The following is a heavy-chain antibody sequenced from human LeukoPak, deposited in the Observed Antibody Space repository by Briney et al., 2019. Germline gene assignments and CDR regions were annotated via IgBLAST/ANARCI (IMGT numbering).Heavy chain of an antibody. V-gene: IGHV4-34*01. CDR2: INHSGST. CDR1: RASISSYY. CDR3: ARALLGGTY. J-gene: IGHJ4*02. D-gene: IGHD3-16*01. Sequence: SETLSLTCTLSRASISSYYWSWIRQPPRKGLEWIGEINHSGSTNYNPSLKSRVIISVDASKNQFSLKLSSVTAADTAVYYCARALLGGTYWGQGTLVTV.